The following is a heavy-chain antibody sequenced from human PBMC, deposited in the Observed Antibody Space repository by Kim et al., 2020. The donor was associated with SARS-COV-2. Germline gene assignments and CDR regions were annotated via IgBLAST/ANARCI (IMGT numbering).Heavy chain of an antibody. CDR2: IKSKTDGGTT. Sequence: GGSLRLSCAASGFTFSNAWMSWVRQAPGKGLEWVGRIKSKTDGGTTDYAAPVKGRFTISRDDSKNTLYLQMNSLKTEDTAVYYCTTDNELMSAGNPPPKQNFDYWGQGTLVTVSS. D-gene: IGHD1-26*01. V-gene: IGHV3-15*01. CDR3: TTDNELMSAGNPPPKQNFDY. CDR1: GFTFSNAW. J-gene: IGHJ4*02.